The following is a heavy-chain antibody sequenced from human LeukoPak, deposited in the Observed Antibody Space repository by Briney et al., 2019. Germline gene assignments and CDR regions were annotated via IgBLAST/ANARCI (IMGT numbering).Heavy chain of an antibody. D-gene: IGHD3-10*01. CDR2: INIDERIT. CDR3: FREGGD. V-gene: IGHV3-74*01. Sequence: GGSLRLSCAGSGFTLNNFHMSWVRQAPGKGLVWVSYINIDERITGYADSVKGRFTISRDNAKNTLYLQMNSLRVEDTAIYYCFREGGDWGQGTLVTVSS. CDR1: GFTLNNFH. J-gene: IGHJ4*02.